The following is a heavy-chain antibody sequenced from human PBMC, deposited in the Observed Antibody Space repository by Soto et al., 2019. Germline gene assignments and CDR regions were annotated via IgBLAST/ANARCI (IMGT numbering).Heavy chain of an antibody. V-gene: IGHV4-39*01. J-gene: IGHJ6*04. CDR3: ARHLYYDISPGYLRPYHYYGMDV. CDR2: LYYSDYT. D-gene: IGHD3-9*01. Sequence: PSETLSLTCTVSGDSISGKNNYWAWIGQPPGEGLQWIESLYYSDYTDTNPSLRSQDTISVDTSKSQFSLNLTSVTAADTAVYFCARHLYYDISPGYLRPYHYYGMDVWGKGITVTVSS. CDR1: GDSISGKNNY.